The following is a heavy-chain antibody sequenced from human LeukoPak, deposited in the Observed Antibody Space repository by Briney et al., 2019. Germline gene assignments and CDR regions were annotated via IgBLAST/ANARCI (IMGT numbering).Heavy chain of an antibody. CDR1: GGSIRSYY. D-gene: IGHD4-23*01. CDR3: ATSEGGGFFDY. Sequence: SETLSLTCAVSGGSIRSYYWSWIRQPPGHGLEGIGYMYYTGTTNYTPSLKSRVTISVDTSKNQFSLKLRSVSAADTAIYYCATSEGGGFFDYWGQKTPVTVSS. J-gene: IGHJ4*02. CDR2: MYYTGTT. V-gene: IGHV4-59*08.